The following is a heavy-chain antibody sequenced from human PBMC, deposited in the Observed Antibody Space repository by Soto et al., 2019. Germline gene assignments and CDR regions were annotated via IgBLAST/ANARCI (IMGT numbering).Heavy chain of an antibody. CDR1: GGSISSGGYY. D-gene: IGHD2-2*01. CDR2: IYYSGST. Sequence: SETLSLTCTVSGGSISSGGYYWSWIRQHPGKGLEWIGYIYYSGSTYYNPSLKSRVTISVDTSKNQFSLKLSSVTAADTAVYYCARGVIGYCSSTSCRTGLDYWGQGTLVTVSS. V-gene: IGHV4-31*03. CDR3: ARGVIGYCSSTSCRTGLDY. J-gene: IGHJ4*02.